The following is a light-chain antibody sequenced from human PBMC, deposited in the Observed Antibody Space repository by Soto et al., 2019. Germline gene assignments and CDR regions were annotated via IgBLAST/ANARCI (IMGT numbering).Light chain of an antibody. V-gene: IGKV2-28*01. CDR1: QSLLHSNGYNY. CDR3: PHSYSTPWP. Sequence: IVMTQSPLSLPVTPGEPASISCRSSQSLLHSNGYNYLDWYLKKPGQSPQLLIYLGSNRASGVPDRFSGSGSGTDFTLTISSLQPEDCATDCCPHSYSTPWPFGQ. J-gene: IGKJ1*01. CDR2: LGS.